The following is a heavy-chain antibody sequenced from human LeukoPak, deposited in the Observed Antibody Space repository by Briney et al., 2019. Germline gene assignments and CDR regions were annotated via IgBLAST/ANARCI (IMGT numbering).Heavy chain of an antibody. J-gene: IGHJ4*02. Sequence: GASVKVSRKASGYTFTSYGIRWVRQAPGQGLEWMGWISAYNGNTNYAQKLQGRVTMTTDTSTSTAYMELRSLRSDDTAVYYCARCSYYDILTGSPGIFDYWGQGTLVTVSS. CDR3: ARCSYYDILTGSPGIFDY. D-gene: IGHD3-9*01. V-gene: IGHV1-18*01. CDR1: GYTFTSYG. CDR2: ISAYNGNT.